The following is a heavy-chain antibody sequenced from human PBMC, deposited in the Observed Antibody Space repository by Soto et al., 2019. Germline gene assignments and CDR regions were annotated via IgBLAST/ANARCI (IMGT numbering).Heavy chain of an antibody. V-gene: IGHV3-23*01. CDR2: IGSDGTAI. Sequence: EVQLLESGGAFVQPGGSLRLSCAASGFTFKNYAMSWVRQAPGKGLEWVSAIGSDGTAIQYADSVKGRFTISKDNSNDMLYLQMNSLRAEDMAVYYCVRPGLTVPGTRYFDHWGQGALVTVSS. D-gene: IGHD6-19*01. CDR1: GFTFKNYA. CDR3: VRPGLTVPGTRYFDH. J-gene: IGHJ4*02.